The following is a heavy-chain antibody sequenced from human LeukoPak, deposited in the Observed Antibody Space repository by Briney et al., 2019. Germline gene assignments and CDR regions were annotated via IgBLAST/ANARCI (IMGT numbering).Heavy chain of an antibody. J-gene: IGHJ6*03. CDR2: IYHSGTT. D-gene: IGHD3-22*01. CDR3: VREAHYDTSGLGDFYYRYYVDV. V-gene: IGHV4-38-2*02. CDR1: GYSISRGYL. Sequence: PSETLSLTCAVSGYSISRGYLWGWVRQPPGKGLQWIGSIYHSGTTYYNPSLKSRVTISVDTSKNQFSLKLTSVTAADTAVYYCVREAHYDTSGLGDFYYRYYVDVWGRGTTVTVSS.